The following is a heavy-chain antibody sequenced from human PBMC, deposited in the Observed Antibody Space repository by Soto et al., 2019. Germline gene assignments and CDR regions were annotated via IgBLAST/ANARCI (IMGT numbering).Heavy chain of an antibody. J-gene: IGHJ6*02. Sequence: GGSLRLSCAASGFTFSSYAMSWVRQAPGKGLEWVSAISGSGGSTYYADSVKGRFTISRDNSKNTLYLQMNSLRAEDTAVYYCAKEVLPAATGYYYGMDVWGQGTTVTVSS. CDR2: ISGSGGST. D-gene: IGHD2-2*01. CDR3: AKEVLPAATGYYYGMDV. CDR1: GFTFSSYA. V-gene: IGHV3-23*01.